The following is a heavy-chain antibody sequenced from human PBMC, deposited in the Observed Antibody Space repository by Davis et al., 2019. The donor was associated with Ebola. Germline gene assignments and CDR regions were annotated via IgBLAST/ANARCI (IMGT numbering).Heavy chain of an antibody. Sequence: HSQTLSLTCSISGDSVSINSGGWNWIRQSPSRCLEWLGRTYYTSKWNNDYAVSMKSRITINPDTSKNQVSMQLNSVTPEDTAVYYCARGWLRVGFDSWGQGTPVTVSS. CDR3: ARGWLRVGFDS. CDR2: TYYTSKWNN. CDR1: GDSVSINSGG. D-gene: IGHD5-12*01. J-gene: IGHJ4*02. V-gene: IGHV6-1*01.